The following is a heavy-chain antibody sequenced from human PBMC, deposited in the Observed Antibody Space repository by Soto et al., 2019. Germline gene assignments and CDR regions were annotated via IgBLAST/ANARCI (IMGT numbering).Heavy chain of an antibody. CDR1: GFSFSSYS. D-gene: IGHD2-15*01. Sequence: GGSLRLSCAASGFSFSSYSMNWVRQAPGKGLEWVSDISRSSSTIHYADSVKGRFTISRDNAKNSLYLQMNSLRAEDTAMYYCARDREYCSGGSCYATGSDYWGQGTLVTVSS. CDR3: ARDREYCSGGSCYATGSDY. J-gene: IGHJ4*02. V-gene: IGHV3-48*01. CDR2: ISRSSSTI.